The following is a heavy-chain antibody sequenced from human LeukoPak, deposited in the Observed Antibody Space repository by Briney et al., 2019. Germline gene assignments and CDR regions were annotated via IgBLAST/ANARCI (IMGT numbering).Heavy chain of an antibody. D-gene: IGHD5-12*01. CDR1: GFTFSSYG. CDR3: AKENVDIVATIRQPNWFDP. CDR2: ISYDGSNK. V-gene: IGHV3-30*18. Sequence: GGSLRLSCAASGFTFSSYGMHWVRQAPGKGLEWVAVISYDGSNKYYADSVKGRFTISRDNSKNTLYLQMNSLRAEDTAVYYCAKENVDIVATIRQPNWFDPWGQGTLVTVSS. J-gene: IGHJ5*02.